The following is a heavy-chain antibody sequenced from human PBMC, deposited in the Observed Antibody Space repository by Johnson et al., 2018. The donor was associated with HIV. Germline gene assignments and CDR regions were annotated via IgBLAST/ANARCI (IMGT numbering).Heavy chain of an antibody. V-gene: IGHV3-66*01. Sequence: MQLVESGGGLVQPGGSLRLSCAASGFTVSSNYMSWVRQAPGKGLEWVSVIYSGGNTDYSDSVKGRFTISRDNSKNTLYLQMNSLRAEDTAVYYCARDEPIVVVVAAIGDAFDIWGQGTMVTVSS. D-gene: IGHD2-15*01. CDR1: GFTVSSNY. CDR3: ARDEPIVVVVAAIGDAFDI. CDR2: IYSGGNT. J-gene: IGHJ3*02.